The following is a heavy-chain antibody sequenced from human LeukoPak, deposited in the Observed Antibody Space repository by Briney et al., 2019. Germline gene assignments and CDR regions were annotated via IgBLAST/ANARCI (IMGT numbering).Heavy chain of an antibody. CDR2: INHSGST. Sequence: SETLSLTCAVYGGSFSGYYWSWIRQPPGKGLEWIGEINHSGSTNYNPSLKSRVTISVDTSKNQFSLKLSSVTAADTAVYYCARGLVKSVPATDDPTFDYWGQGTLVTVSS. CDR3: ARGLVKSVPATDDPTFDY. D-gene: IGHD2-2*01. J-gene: IGHJ4*02. CDR1: GGSFSGYY. V-gene: IGHV4-34*01.